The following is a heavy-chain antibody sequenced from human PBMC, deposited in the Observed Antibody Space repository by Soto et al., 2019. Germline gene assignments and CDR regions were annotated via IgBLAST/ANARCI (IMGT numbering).Heavy chain of an antibody. CDR1: GFTFSSYA. Sequence: GGSLRLSCAASGFTFSSYAMGWVHQAPGKGLELVSTISAGGGRTYYADSVKGRFTISRDDAKNSLYLQMNSLRAEDTGVYYCARDLGVALATLTLDYWGQGALVTVSS. CDR2: ISAGGGRT. CDR3: ARDLGVALATLTLDY. V-gene: IGHV3-23*01. J-gene: IGHJ4*02. D-gene: IGHD2-15*01.